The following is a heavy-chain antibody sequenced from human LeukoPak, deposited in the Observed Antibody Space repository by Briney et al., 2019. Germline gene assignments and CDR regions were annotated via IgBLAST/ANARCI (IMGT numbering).Heavy chain of an antibody. CDR3: ARDTGYVDWNWFDP. D-gene: IGHD3/OR15-3a*01. CDR2: IIPIFGTA. J-gene: IGHJ5*02. CDR1: GGTFSSYA. Sequence: ASVKVSCKASGGTFSSYAISWVRQAPGQGLEWMGGIIPIFGTANYAQKFQGRVTITADKSTSTAYMELSSLRSEDTAVYYCARDTGYVDWNWFDPWGQGTLVTVSP. V-gene: IGHV1-69*06.